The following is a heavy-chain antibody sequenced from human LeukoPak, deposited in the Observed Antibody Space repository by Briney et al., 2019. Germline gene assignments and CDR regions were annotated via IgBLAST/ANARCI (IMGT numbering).Heavy chain of an antibody. CDR2: IYADGRT. V-gene: IGHV3-53*01. CDR3: ARDPLDYASPQH. D-gene: IGHD3/OR15-3a*01. CDR1: GFMFNSYV. Sequence: GGSLRLSCAASGFMFNSYVMSWVRQAPGKGLEWVSVIYADGRTFHADSVKGRFTISRDNSKNTLFLQMNSLRAEDTAVYYCARDPLDYASPQHWGQGTLVTVSS. J-gene: IGHJ1*01.